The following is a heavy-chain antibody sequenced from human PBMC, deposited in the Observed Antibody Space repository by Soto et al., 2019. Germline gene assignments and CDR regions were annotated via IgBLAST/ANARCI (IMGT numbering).Heavy chain of an antibody. Sequence: GSLRLSCAASGFTFSSYGMHWVRQAPGKGLEWVAVIWYDGSNKYYADSVKGRFTISRDNSKNTLYLQMNSLRAEDTAVYCCAREIAVAAHPRGSYYYGMDVWGQGTTVTVSS. CDR3: AREIAVAAHPRGSYYYGMDV. CDR1: GFTFSSYG. CDR2: IWYDGSNK. V-gene: IGHV3-33*01. J-gene: IGHJ6*02. D-gene: IGHD6-19*01.